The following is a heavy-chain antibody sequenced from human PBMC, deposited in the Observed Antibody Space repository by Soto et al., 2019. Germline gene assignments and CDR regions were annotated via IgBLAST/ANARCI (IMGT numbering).Heavy chain of an antibody. D-gene: IGHD2-2*01. CDR2: INPSGGST. J-gene: IGHJ6*02. CDR1: GYTFTSYY. CDR3: ARVIIVPAATHYYYGMDV. V-gene: IGHV1-46*01. Sequence: ASVKVSCKASGYTFTSYYMHWVRQAPGQGLEWMGIINPSGGSTSYAQKFQGRVTMTRDTSTSTVYMELSSLRSEDTAVYYCARVIIVPAATHYYYGMDVWGQGTTVTVPS.